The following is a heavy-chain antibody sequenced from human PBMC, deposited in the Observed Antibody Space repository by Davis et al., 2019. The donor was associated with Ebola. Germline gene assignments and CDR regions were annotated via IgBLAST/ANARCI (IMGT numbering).Heavy chain of an antibody. CDR1: GYSFTNYW. Sequence: GESLKISCKGSGYSFTNYWIAWVRQMPGKGLEWMGIIYPRDSDIRYRPSFEGQVTISVDRSISTAYLQWSSLKASDSAMYYCARQEALYGSIDNWGQGTLVTVSS. D-gene: IGHD6-13*01. V-gene: IGHV5-51*01. CDR2: IYPRDSDI. J-gene: IGHJ4*02. CDR3: ARQEALYGSIDN.